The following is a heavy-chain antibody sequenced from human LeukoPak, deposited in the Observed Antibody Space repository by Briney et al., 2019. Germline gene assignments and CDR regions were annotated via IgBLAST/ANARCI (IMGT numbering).Heavy chain of an antibody. Sequence: QPGGSLRLSCAASGFTFSSYGMHWVRQAPGKGLEWVAVISYDGSNKYYADSVKGRFTISRDNSKKTLYLQMSSLSAEDTAVYYCARVCNGWWTFCYWGQGTLVTVSS. CDR1: GFTFSSYG. CDR3: ARVCNGWWTFCY. J-gene: IGHJ4*02. V-gene: IGHV3-30*03. D-gene: IGHD6-19*01. CDR2: ISYDGSNK.